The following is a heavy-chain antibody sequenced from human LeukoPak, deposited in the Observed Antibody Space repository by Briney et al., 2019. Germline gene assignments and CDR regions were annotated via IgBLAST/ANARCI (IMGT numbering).Heavy chain of an antibody. CDR1: GFTVSSNY. Sequence: GGSLRLSCAASGFTVSSNYMSWVRQAPGKGLEWVSVIYSGGSTYYADSVKGRFTISRDNSKNTLYLQMNGLRAEDTAVYYCAREKGIAARGWFDPWGQGTLVTVSS. CDR2: IYSGGST. J-gene: IGHJ5*02. V-gene: IGHV3-66*02. CDR3: AREKGIAARGWFDP. D-gene: IGHD6-6*01.